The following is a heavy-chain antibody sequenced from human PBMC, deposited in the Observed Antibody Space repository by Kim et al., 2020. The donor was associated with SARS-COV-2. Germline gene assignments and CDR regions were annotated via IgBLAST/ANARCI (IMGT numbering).Heavy chain of an antibody. Sequence: DKRYSPSLKSRLTITKDTSKNQVVLTMTNMDPVDTATYYCAHRPTGRFDPWGQGTLVTVSS. CDR3: AHRPTGRFDP. CDR2: DK. V-gene: IGHV2-5*01. J-gene: IGHJ5*02.